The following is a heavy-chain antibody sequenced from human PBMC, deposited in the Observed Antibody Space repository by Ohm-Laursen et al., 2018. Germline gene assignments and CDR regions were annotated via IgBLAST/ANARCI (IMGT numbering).Heavy chain of an antibody. CDR2: IYYSGST. D-gene: IGHD2-2*01. CDR1: GGSISSGGYY. Sequence: SQTLSLTCTVSGGSISSGGYYWSWIRQHPGKGLEWIGYIYYSGSTYYNPSLKSRVTISVDTSKNQFSLKLSSVTAADTAVYYCARQEGYCSSTSCYEVWFDPWGQGTLVTVSS. J-gene: IGHJ5*02. V-gene: IGHV4-31*03. CDR3: ARQEGYCSSTSCYEVWFDP.